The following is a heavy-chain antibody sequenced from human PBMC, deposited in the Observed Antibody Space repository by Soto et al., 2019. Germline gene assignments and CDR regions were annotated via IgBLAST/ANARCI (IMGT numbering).Heavy chain of an antibody. CDR1: GYTFTSYY. D-gene: IGHD3-22*01. Sequence: ASVKVSCKASGYTFTSYYMHWVRQAPGQGLEWMGIINPSGGSTSYAQKFQGRVTMTRDTSTSTVYMELSSLRSEDTAVYYCATGSSGYYSSRVYYYGMEVWGQGTTVTVSS. CDR3: ATGSSGYYSSRVYYYGMEV. J-gene: IGHJ6*02. CDR2: INPSGGST. V-gene: IGHV1-46*01.